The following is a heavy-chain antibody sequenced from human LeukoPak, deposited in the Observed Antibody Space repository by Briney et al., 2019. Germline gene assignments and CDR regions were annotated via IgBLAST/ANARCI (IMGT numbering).Heavy chain of an antibody. J-gene: IGHJ4*02. D-gene: IGHD6-13*01. CDR2: VSGSGSST. Sequence: GGSLRLSCAASGITFSSYAMSWVRQAPGEGLEGGSAVSGSGSSTSYADSVEGRFTISRDNSKNTLYLQMNSLRAEDTAVYYCAKRIAAAAYYFDSWGQGTLVTVSS. CDR1: GITFSSYA. V-gene: IGHV3-23*01. CDR3: AKRIAAAAYYFDS.